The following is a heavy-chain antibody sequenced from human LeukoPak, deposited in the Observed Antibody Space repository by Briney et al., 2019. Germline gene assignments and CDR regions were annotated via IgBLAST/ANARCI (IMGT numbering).Heavy chain of an antibody. V-gene: IGHV3-30*18. Sequence: TGGSLRLSCAASGFTFNSYGMHWVRQAPGKGLDWVAAIAYDGSNKYYADSVKGRFTISRDNSKNTLYLQMDSLRVEDTAVYYCAKAPVSGSRSPFDYWGQGTLVTVSS. CDR1: GFTFNSYG. CDR3: AKAPVSGSRSPFDY. D-gene: IGHD1-26*01. CDR2: IAYDGSNK. J-gene: IGHJ4*02.